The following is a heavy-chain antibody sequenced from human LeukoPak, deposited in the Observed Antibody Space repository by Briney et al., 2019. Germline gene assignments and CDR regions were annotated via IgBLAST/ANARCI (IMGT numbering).Heavy chain of an antibody. CDR2: IYTSGST. D-gene: IGHD5-12*01. V-gene: IGHV4-61*02. J-gene: IGHJ4*02. CDR1: GGSISSGSYY. CDR3: ARDPLGLYYFDY. Sequence: SETLSLTCTVSGGSISSGSYYWSWIRQPAGKGLEWIGRIYTSGSTNYNPSLKSRVTISVDTSKNQFSLKLSSVTAADTAVYYCARDPLGLYYFDYWGQGTLVTVSS.